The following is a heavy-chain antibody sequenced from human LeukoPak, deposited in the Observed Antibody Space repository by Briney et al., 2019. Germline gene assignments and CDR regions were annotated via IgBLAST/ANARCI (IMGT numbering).Heavy chain of an antibody. J-gene: IGHJ5*02. CDR1: GFTFRSYW. CDR3: AKLLRPTTESLYCSSTNCYSAPLGP. Sequence: GGSLRLSCAASGFTFRSYWMSWVRQAPGKGLEWVSGISGSGTSTYYADSVKGRFAISRDNSKNRLYLQMNSLRAEDTAVYYCAKLLRPTTESLYCSSTNCYSAPLGPWGQGTLVTVSS. D-gene: IGHD2-2*02. V-gene: IGHV3-23*01. CDR2: ISGSGTST.